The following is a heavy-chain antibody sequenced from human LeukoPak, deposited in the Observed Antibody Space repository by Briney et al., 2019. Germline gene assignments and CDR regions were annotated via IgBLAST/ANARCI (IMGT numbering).Heavy chain of an antibody. Sequence: GGSLRLSCAASGFTFSSYWMSWVRQAPGKGLEWVANIKQDGSEKYYVDSVKGRFTISRDNAKNSLYLQINSLRAKDTAVYYCARDPKSLAAAGSETLDYWGQGTLVTVSS. D-gene: IGHD6-13*01. V-gene: IGHV3-7*01. J-gene: IGHJ4*02. CDR1: GFTFSSYW. CDR3: ARDPKSLAAAGSETLDY. CDR2: IKQDGSEK.